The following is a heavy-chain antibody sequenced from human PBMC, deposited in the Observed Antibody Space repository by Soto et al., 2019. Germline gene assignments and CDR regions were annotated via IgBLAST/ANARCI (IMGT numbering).Heavy chain of an antibody. CDR2: IWYDGSNK. CDR3: ARDPEIAARPGYYYYYGMDV. V-gene: IGHV3-33*08. CDR1: GFTFSNYA. Sequence: GGSLRLSCAASGFTFSNYAMSWVRQAPGKGLGWVAVIWYDGSNKYYADSVKGRFTISRDNSKNTLYLQMNSLRAEDTAVYYCARDPEIAARPGYYYYYGMDVWGQGTTVTVSS. J-gene: IGHJ6*02. D-gene: IGHD6-6*01.